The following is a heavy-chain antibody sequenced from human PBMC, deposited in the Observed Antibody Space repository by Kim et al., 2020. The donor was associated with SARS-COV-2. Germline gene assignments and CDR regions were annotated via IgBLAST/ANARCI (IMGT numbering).Heavy chain of an antibody. CDR3: ARRSPIPDILTGYYKGGYFYYGMNV. D-gene: IGHD3-9*01. J-gene: IGHJ6*02. Sequence: GESLKISCKGSGYSFTSYWIGWVRQMPGKGLEWMGIIYPGDSDTRYSPSFQGQVTISADKSISTAYLQWSSLKASDTAMYYCARRSPIPDILTGYYKGGYFYYGMNVWGQGATVTVSS. CDR1: GYSFTSYW. V-gene: IGHV5-51*01. CDR2: IYPGDSDT.